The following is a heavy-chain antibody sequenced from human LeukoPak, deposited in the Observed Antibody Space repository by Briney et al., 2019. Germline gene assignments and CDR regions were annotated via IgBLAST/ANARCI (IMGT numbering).Heavy chain of an antibody. V-gene: IGHV1-8*01. D-gene: IGHD6-13*01. J-gene: IGHJ5*02. Sequence: ASVKVSCKASGYTFTSYDINWVRQATGQGLEWMGRMNPNSGNTGYAQKFQGRVTMTRNTSITTAYMELSSLRSEDTAVYYCARCSRWPAAGLDPWGQGTLVTVSS. CDR1: GYTFTSYD. CDR3: ARCSRWPAAGLDP. CDR2: MNPNSGNT.